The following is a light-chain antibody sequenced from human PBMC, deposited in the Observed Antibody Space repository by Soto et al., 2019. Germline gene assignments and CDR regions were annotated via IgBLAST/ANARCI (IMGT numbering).Light chain of an antibody. CDR1: QNVSSY. CDR2: DAS. Sequence: EIVLTQSPATLSLSPGERAALSCRASQNVSSYLAWYQQKPGQAPRLLIYDASNRATGIPARFSGGGSGTDFTLTISSLEPEDFAVYYCQHRSNWHITFGQGTRLDIK. CDR3: QHRSNWHIT. J-gene: IGKJ5*01. V-gene: IGKV3-11*01.